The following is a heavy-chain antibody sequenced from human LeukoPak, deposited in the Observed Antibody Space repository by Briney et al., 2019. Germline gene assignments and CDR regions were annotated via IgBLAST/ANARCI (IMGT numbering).Heavy chain of an antibody. V-gene: IGHV1-18*01. CDR2: ISAYNGNT. Sequence: ASVKVSCKASGYTFTSYGISWVRQAPGQGLEWMGWISAYNGNTNYAQKLQGRVTMTTDTSTSTAYMELRSLRSDDTAVYYCARGPHSYGRSGYFDYWGQGTLVTVSS. CDR1: GYTFTSYG. J-gene: IGHJ4*03. D-gene: IGHD5-18*01. CDR3: ARGPHSYGRSGYFDY.